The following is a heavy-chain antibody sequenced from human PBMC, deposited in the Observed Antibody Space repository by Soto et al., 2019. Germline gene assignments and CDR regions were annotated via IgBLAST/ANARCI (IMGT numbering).Heavy chain of an antibody. CDR3: AKVAAVATLFDY. V-gene: IGHV3-23*01. Sequence: EVQLLESGGGLVRPGGSLRLSCAASGFTFSNSAMNWVRQAPGKGLEWVSAISGSGGSTYYADSVKGRFTISRDNSKNTLYLQMNSLRAEDTAVYYCAKVAAVATLFDYWGQGTLVTVSS. CDR2: ISGSGGST. J-gene: IGHJ4*02. CDR1: GFTFSNSA. D-gene: IGHD6-19*01.